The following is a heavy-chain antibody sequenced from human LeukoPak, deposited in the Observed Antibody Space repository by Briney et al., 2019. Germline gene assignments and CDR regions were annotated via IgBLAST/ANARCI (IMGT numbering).Heavy chain of an antibody. Sequence: SETLSLTCTVSGGSISSSSYYWGWIRQPPGKGLEWIGSIYYSGSTYYNPSLKSRVTISVDTSKNQFSLKLSSVTAADTAVYYCARDRSGSYFSGAYSWFDPWGQGTLVTVSS. J-gene: IGHJ5*02. CDR3: ARDRSGSYFSGAYSWFDP. CDR2: IYYSGST. D-gene: IGHD1-26*01. CDR1: GGSISSSSYY. V-gene: IGHV4-39*07.